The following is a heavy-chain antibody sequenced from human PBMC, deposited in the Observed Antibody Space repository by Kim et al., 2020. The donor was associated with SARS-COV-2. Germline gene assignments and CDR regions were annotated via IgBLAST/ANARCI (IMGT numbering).Heavy chain of an antibody. CDR3: ARDAEDCSSTSCYSGWDYYYYGMDV. D-gene: IGHD2-2*01. Sequence: GGSRRLSCAASGFTFSSYAMHWVRQAPGKGLEWVAVISYDGSNKYYADSVKGRFTISRDNSKNTLYLQMNSLRAEDTAVYYCARDAEDCSSTSCYSGWDYYYYGMDVWGQGTTVTVSS. J-gene: IGHJ6*02. V-gene: IGHV3-30*04. CDR2: ISYDGSNK. CDR1: GFTFSSYA.